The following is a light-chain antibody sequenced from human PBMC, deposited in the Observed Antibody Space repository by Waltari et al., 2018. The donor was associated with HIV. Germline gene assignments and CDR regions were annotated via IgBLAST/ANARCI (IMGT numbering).Light chain of an antibody. J-gene: IGKJ1*01. CDR1: QTILYSSKNKSY. V-gene: IGKV4-1*01. CDR2: WAS. Sequence: DIVMTQSPDSLALSLGEGATINCKSSQTILYSSKNKSYLAWYQQKPGQTPKLLIYWASNRDSVVPDRFSGSGSGTDFTLTISNLQSEDVAIYFCQQYYSNPPTFGQGTKVEVK. CDR3: QQYYSNPPT.